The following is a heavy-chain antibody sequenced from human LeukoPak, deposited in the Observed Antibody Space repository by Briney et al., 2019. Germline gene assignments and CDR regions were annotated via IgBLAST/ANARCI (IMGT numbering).Heavy chain of an antibody. CDR1: GLTFSSYA. D-gene: IGHD5-18*01. J-gene: IGHJ3*02. CDR3: AKVDGYSYAVPGAFDI. V-gene: IGHV3-23*01. Sequence: PGGSLRLSCAASGLTFSSYAMYWVRQAPGKGLEWVSAIGSGVTNTYYADSVKGRFTISRDNSKSVLYLQMNSLRADDTAVYYCAKVDGYSYAVPGAFDIWGQGTMVTVSS. CDR2: IGSGVTNT.